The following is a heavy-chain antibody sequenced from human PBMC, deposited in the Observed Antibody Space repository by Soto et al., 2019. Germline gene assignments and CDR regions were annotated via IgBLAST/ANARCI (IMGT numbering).Heavy chain of an antibody. V-gene: IGHV4-59*08. D-gene: IGHD4-17*01. CDR3: ASLHDYGDYFYLS. CDR1: GGSISSYY. J-gene: IGHJ4*02. Sequence: SETLSLTCTVSGGSISSYYWSWIRQPPGKGLEWIGYIYYSGSTNYNPSLKSRVTISVDTSKNQFSLKLSSVTAADTAVYYCASLHDYGDYFYLSWGQGTLVTVSS. CDR2: IYYSGST.